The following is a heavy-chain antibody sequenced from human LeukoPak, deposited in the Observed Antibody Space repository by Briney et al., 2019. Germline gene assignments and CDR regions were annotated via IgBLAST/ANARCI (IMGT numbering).Heavy chain of an antibody. J-gene: IGHJ4*02. CDR2: ISYDGSNK. CDR3: AKDDYGDYASNDY. V-gene: IGHV3-30*18. Sequence: PGGSLRLSCTASGFTFSSYGMHWVRQAPGKGLEWVAVISYDGSNKYYADSVKGRFIISRDNSKNTLYLQMNSLRAEDTAVYYCAKDDYGDYASNDYWGQGTLVTVSS. CDR1: GFTFSSYG. D-gene: IGHD4-17*01.